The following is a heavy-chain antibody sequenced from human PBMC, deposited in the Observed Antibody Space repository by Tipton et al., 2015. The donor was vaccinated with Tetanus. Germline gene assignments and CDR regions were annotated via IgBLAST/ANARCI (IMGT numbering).Heavy chain of an antibody. CDR2: ITPIFGTT. V-gene: IGHV1-69*01. Sequence: QSGAEVKKPGSSVKVSCLASGGTFTNYALSWVRQAPGQGLEWVGGITPIFGTTNSAPKFQGRVTITADESTRTVYMEVSRLRHDDTAVYYCARDRASYRYSSSSWDSWGQGTLVSVSS. J-gene: IGHJ4*02. D-gene: IGHD6-6*01. CDR1: GGTFTNYA. CDR3: ARDRASYRYSSSSWDS.